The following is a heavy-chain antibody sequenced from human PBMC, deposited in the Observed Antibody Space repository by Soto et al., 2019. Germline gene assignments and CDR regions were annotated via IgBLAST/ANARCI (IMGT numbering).Heavy chain of an antibody. CDR3: ARQNYYDSSGDYYAY. V-gene: IGHV4-39*01. D-gene: IGHD3-22*01. CDR1: GGSISSSSYY. CDR2: IYYSGST. J-gene: IGHJ4*02. Sequence: QLQLQESGPGLVKPSETLSLTCTVSGGSISSSSYYWGWMRPPPGQGLEWIGSIYYSGSTYYNPSLKSRGTISVDTSKNQFSLKLSSVTAADTAVEYCARQNYYDSSGDYYAYWGQGTLGTVSS.